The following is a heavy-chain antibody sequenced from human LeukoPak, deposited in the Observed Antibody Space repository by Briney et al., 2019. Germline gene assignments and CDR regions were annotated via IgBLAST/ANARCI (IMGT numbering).Heavy chain of an antibody. J-gene: IGHJ4*02. D-gene: IGHD3-16*02. V-gene: IGHV4-34*01. CDR1: GGSFSCYY. Sequence: WDPLSLTCAVYGGSFSCYYRSWIRPPPGEGLEWIGEINHSGSTNYNPSLKSRVTISVDTSKNQFSLKLSSVTAADTAVYYCASSLITRGYFDYWGQGTLVTVSS. CDR3: ASSLITRGYFDY. CDR2: INHSGST.